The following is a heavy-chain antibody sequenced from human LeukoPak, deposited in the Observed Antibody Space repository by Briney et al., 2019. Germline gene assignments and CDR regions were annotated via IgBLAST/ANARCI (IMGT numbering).Heavy chain of an antibody. J-gene: IGHJ5*02. Sequence: SETLSLTCTVSGGSISGSSYYWGWIRQPPGKGLEWIGSIYYSGSTYYNPSLKSRVTISVDTSKNQFSLRLSSVTATETAVYYCARRNTGGKMAPDPGRGWFDPWGQGTLVTVSS. V-gene: IGHV4-39*01. D-gene: IGHD4-23*01. CDR2: IYYSGST. CDR1: GGSISGSSYY. CDR3: ARRNTGGKMAPDPGRGWFDP.